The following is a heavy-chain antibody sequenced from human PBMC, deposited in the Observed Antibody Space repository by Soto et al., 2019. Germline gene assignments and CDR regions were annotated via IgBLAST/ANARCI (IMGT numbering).Heavy chain of an antibody. CDR1: GGTFSSYA. D-gene: IGHD6-19*01. CDR2: IIPIFGTA. Sequence: QVQLVQSGAEVKKPGSSVKVSCKASGGTFSSYAISWVRQAPGPGLEWMGGIIPIFGTANYAQKFQGRVTITADESTSTAYMELSSLRSEDTAVYYCGRYSSGHTRGDNWFDPWGQGTLVTVSS. J-gene: IGHJ5*02. V-gene: IGHV1-69*01. CDR3: GRYSSGHTRGDNWFDP.